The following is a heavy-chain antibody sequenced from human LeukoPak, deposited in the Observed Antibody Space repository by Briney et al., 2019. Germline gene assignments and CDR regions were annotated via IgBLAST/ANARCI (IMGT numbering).Heavy chain of an antibody. J-gene: IGHJ3*02. D-gene: IGHD6-6*01. CDR1: GGSFSGYY. Sequence: LETLSLTCAVYGGSFSGYYWSWIRQPPGKGLEWIGEINHSGSTNYNPSLKSRVTISVDTSKNQFSLKLSSVTAADTAVYYCARTLAAPALYDAFDIWGQGTMVTVSS. V-gene: IGHV4-34*01. CDR2: INHSGST. CDR3: ARTLAAPALYDAFDI.